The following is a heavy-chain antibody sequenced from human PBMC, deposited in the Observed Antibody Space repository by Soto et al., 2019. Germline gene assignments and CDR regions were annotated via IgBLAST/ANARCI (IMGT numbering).Heavy chain of an antibody. CDR2: INAGNGNT. V-gene: IGHV1-3*01. J-gene: IGHJ5*02. Sequence: ASVKVSCKASGYTFTSYAMHWVRQAPGQRLEWMGWINAGNGNTKYSQKFQGRVTITRDTSASTAYMELSSLRSEDTAVYYCARGIAARNNWFDPWGQGTLVTVSS. D-gene: IGHD6-6*01. CDR3: ARGIAARNNWFDP. CDR1: GYTFTSYA.